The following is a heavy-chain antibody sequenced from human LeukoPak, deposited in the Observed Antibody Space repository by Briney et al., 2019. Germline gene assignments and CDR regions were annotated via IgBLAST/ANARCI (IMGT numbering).Heavy chain of an antibody. D-gene: IGHD3-22*01. CDR1: GYTFTGYY. Sequence: ASVKVSCKASGYTFTGYYMHWVRQAPGKGLEWMGGFDPEDGETIYAQKFQGRVTMTEDTSTDTDYMELSSLRSEDTAVYYCAAVKTYYYDTSGYYFPLNAFDIWGQGTMVTVSS. CDR2: FDPEDGET. CDR3: AAVKTYYYDTSGYYFPLNAFDI. V-gene: IGHV1-24*01. J-gene: IGHJ3*02.